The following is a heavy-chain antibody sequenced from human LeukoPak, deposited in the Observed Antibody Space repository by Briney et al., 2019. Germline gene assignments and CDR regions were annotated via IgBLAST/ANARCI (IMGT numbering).Heavy chain of an antibody. CDR3: AILGGGPLTYYYYGMDV. CDR1: GFTFSSYG. V-gene: IGHV3-33*01. Sequence: GGPLRLSCAASGFTFSSYGMHWVRQAPGKGLEWVAVIWYDGSNKYYADSVKGRFTISRDNSKNTLYLQMNSLRAEDTAVYYCAILGGGPLTYYYYGMDVWGQGTTVTVSS. CDR2: IWYDGSNK. J-gene: IGHJ6*02. D-gene: IGHD3-16*01.